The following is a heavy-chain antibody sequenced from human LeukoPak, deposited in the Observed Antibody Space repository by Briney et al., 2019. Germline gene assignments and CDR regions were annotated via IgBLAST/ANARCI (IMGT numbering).Heavy chain of an antibody. CDR3: ARVVDYPSYMDV. J-gene: IGHJ6*03. CDR1: GYTFTNYG. V-gene: IGHV1-18*01. CDR2: ISAYNGNT. D-gene: IGHD2-2*01. Sequence: ASVKVSCKASGYTFTNYGISWVRQAPGQGLEWMGWISAYNGNTNYAQKLQGRVTMTTDTSTSTAYMELRSPRSDDTAVYYCARVVDYPSYMDVWGKGTTVTVSS.